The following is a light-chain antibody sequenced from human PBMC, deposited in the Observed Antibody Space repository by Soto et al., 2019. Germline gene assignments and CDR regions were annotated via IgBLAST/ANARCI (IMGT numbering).Light chain of an antibody. CDR3: LQRSNWPLI. J-gene: IGKJ4*01. CDR2: DAS. V-gene: IGKV3-11*01. CDR1: QSVSSY. Sequence: EIVLTQSPATLSLSPGERATLSCRASQSVSSYLAWYQQKPGQAPRLLIYDASNRATGIPARFSGSGSGTDFTLTICSLEPEDFAVYFCLQRSNWPLIFGGGTKVEIK.